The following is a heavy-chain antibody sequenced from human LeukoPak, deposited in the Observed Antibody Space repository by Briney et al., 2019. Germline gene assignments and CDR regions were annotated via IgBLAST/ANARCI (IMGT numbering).Heavy chain of an antibody. CDR3: ARGDYYDSSGRLYYFDY. CDR2: IIPILGIA. CDR1: GGTFSSYA. Sequence: SVKVSCKASGGTFSSYAISWVRQAPGQGLEWMGRIIPILGIANYAQKFQGRVTIAADKSTSTAYMELSSLRSEDTAVYYCARGDYYDSSGRLYYFDYWGQGTLVTVSS. V-gene: IGHV1-69*04. D-gene: IGHD3-22*01. J-gene: IGHJ4*02.